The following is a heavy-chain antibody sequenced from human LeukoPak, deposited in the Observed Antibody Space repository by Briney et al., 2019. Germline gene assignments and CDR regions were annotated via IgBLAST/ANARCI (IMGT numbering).Heavy chain of an antibody. CDR1: GFTFSRHG. D-gene: IGHD6-13*01. J-gene: IGHJ5*02. CDR2: ISSSSSYI. Sequence: GGSLSLSCAACGFTFSRHGMTWVRQAPGKGLEWVSSISSSSSYIYYADSVKGRFTISRDNAKNSLYLQMNSLRAEDTAVYYCARTAAAANGFDHWGQGTLVTVSS. CDR3: ARTAAAANGFDH. V-gene: IGHV3-21*01.